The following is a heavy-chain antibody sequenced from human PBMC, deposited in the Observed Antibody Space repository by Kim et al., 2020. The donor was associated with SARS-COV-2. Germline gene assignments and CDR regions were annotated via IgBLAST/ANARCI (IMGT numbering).Heavy chain of an antibody. J-gene: IGHJ3*02. Sequence: VKGRLPISRDNAKNSLYLQMNSLRAEDTAVYFCARDYTTRDSSAWYDAFDIWGQGTMVTVYS. CDR3: ARDYTTRDSSAWYDAFDI. D-gene: IGHD6-13*01. V-gene: IGHV3-11*06.